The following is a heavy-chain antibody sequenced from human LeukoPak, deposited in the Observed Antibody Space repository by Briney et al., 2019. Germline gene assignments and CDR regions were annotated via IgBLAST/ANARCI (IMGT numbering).Heavy chain of an antibody. J-gene: IGHJ5*02. CDR1: GYSFTSYW. CDR3: ARDHDVHQDKTSFDP. Sequence: GESLEISCKVSGYSFTSYWIGWVRQMPGKGLEWMGIIYPGDSDTRYSPSFQGQVTISVDKSISTAYLQWSSLKASDTAMYYCARDHDVHQDKTSFDPWGQGTLVTVSS. D-gene: IGHD2-15*01. CDR2: IYPGDSDT. V-gene: IGHV5-51*01.